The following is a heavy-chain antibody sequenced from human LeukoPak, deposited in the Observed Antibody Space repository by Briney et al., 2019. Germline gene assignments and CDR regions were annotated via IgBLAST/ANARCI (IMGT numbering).Heavy chain of an antibody. CDR2: IKPDGREK. D-gene: IGHD6-19*01. V-gene: IGHV3-7*01. CDR1: GFSFSRYW. CDR3: ASSQWASVANNY. Sequence: GGSLRLSCAASGFSFSRYWMSWVRQAPGKGLEWVANIKPDGREKYYLDSVKGRFTISRDNAKNSLYLQMNSLRAEDTAAYYCASSQWASVANNYWGQGTLVTVSS. J-gene: IGHJ4*02.